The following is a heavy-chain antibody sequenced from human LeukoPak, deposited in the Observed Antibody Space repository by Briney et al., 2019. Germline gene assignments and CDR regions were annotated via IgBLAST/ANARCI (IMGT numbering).Heavy chain of an antibody. J-gene: IGHJ4*02. CDR3: ARGASYYAPFDY. V-gene: IGHV4-59*12. CDR1: GGSISSYY. Sequence: PSETLSLTCTVSGGSISSYYWSWIRQPPGKGLEWIGYIYYSGSTNYNPSLKSRVTISVDTSKNQFSLKLSSVTAADTAVYYCARGASYYAPFDYWGQGTLVTVSS. CDR2: IYYSGST. D-gene: IGHD3-10*01.